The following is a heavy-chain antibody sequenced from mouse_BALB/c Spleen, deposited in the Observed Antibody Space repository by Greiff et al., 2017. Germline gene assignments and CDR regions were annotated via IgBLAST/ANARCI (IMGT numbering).Heavy chain of an antibody. D-gene: IGHD1-1*01. CDR1: GFNIKDYY. Sequence: VQLKESGAELVRSGASVKLSCTASGFNIKDYYMHWVKQRPEQGLEWIGWIDPENGDTEYAPKFQGKATMTADTSSNTAYLQLSSLTSEDTAVYYCNARGITTVVWGAGTTVTVSS. CDR2: IDPENGDT. J-gene: IGHJ1*01. V-gene: IGHV14-4*02. CDR3: NARGITTVV.